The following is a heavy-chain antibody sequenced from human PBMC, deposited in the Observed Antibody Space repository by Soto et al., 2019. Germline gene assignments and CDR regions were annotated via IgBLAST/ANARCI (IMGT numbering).Heavy chain of an antibody. CDR1: GGTFSSYA. D-gene: IGHD6-13*01. Sequence: QVQLVQSGAEVKKPGSSVKVSCKASGGTFSSYAISWVRQAPGQGLEWMGGIIPIFGTANYAQKFQGRVTITADESTSTVSMEPSSLRSEDTAVYYCAREAGYSSSWDQFGYWGQGTLVTVSS. V-gene: IGHV1-69*01. CDR2: IIPIFGTA. CDR3: AREAGYSSSWDQFGY. J-gene: IGHJ4*02.